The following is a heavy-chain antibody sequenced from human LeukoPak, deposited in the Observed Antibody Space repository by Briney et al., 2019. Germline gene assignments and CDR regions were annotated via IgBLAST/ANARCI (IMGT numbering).Heavy chain of an antibody. CDR1: GYTFTSYY. CDR2: NNPSGGST. V-gene: IGHV1-46*01. Sequence: ASVKVSCKASGYTFTSYYMHWVRQTPGQGLERMGINNPSGGSTRKAKKSQGKVTMPRDTSTSTVYMELSSLRSEDTAVYYCARDATRDGSENWFDPWGQGTLVTVSS. CDR3: ARDATRDGSENWFDP. J-gene: IGHJ5*02. D-gene: IGHD5-24*01.